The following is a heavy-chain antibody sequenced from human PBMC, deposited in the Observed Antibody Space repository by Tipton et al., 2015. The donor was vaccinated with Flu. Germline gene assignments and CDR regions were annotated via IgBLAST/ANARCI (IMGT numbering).Heavy chain of an antibody. Sequence: TLSLTCTVSGYSMRSDYFWGWVRQPPGKGLEWIGNICPGSPYYNPSLRSRVTISVAGARPQFSLRLTSVTAADTAVYFCARRDFSNYVSEPKNWFDIWGQGTLVTVSS. CDR1: GYSMRSDYF. CDR3: ARRDFSNYVSEPKNWFDI. CDR2: ICPGSP. D-gene: IGHD4-11*01. V-gene: IGHV4-38-2*02. J-gene: IGHJ5*02.